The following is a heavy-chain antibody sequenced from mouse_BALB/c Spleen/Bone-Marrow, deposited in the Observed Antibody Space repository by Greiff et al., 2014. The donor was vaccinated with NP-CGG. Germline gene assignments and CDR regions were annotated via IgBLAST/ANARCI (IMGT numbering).Heavy chain of an antibody. CDR1: GFSLTNYG. Sequence: QVQLKESGPGLVAPSQNLSITCTVSGFSLTNYGVHWARQPPGKGLEWLGVIWADGSTKYNLALMSRLSISKDNSKSQVFFKMNSLQTDDTAMYYCARITTATGAMDYWGQGTSVTVSS. CDR2: IWADGST. D-gene: IGHD1-2*01. V-gene: IGHV2-9*02. CDR3: ARITTATGAMDY. J-gene: IGHJ4*01.